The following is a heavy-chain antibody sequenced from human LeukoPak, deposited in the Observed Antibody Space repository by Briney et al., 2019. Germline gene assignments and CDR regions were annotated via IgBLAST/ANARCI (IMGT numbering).Heavy chain of an antibody. V-gene: IGHV4-34*01. D-gene: IGHD3-10*01. CDR3: ARGSITMVRGVIITVYYGMDV. Sequence: SETLSLTCAVSGGSFGDFYWSWIRQPPGKGLEWIGEINHSGYTNYYPSLKSRVTISVDTSKNQFSLKLSSVTAADTAVYYCARGSITMVRGVIITVYYGMDVWGQGTTVTVSS. CDR2: INHSGYT. J-gene: IGHJ6*02. CDR1: GGSFGDFY.